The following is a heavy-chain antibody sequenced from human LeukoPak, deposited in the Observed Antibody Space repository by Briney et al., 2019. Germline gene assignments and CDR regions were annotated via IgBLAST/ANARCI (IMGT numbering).Heavy chain of an antibody. Sequence: GGSLRLSCAASGFTFSSYGMHWVRQAPGKGLEWVAFIRYDGSNKYYADSVKGRFTISRDNSKNTLYLQMNSLRAEDTAVYYCAKVAMIVVTSYYMDVWGKGTTVTISS. D-gene: IGHD3-22*01. J-gene: IGHJ6*03. V-gene: IGHV3-30*02. CDR1: GFTFSSYG. CDR3: AKVAMIVVTSYYMDV. CDR2: IRYDGSNK.